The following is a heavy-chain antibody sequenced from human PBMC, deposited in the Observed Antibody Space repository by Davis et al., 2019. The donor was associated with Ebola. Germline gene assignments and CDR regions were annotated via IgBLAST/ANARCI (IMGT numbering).Heavy chain of an antibody. CDR2: ISSSSSYI. V-gene: IGHV3-21*01. CDR3: ASGGWLQSFDY. CDR1: GFTFDDYT. Sequence: GESLKISCAASGFTFDDYTMHWVRQAPGKGLEWVSSISSSSSYIYYADSVKGRFTISRDNAKNSLYLQMNSLRAEDTAVYYCASGGWLQSFDYWGQGTLVTVSS. D-gene: IGHD5-24*01. J-gene: IGHJ4*02.